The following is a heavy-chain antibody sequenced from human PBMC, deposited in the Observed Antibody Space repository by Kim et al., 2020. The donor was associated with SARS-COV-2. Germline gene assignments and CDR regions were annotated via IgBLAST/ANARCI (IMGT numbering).Heavy chain of an antibody. D-gene: IGHD3-3*01. J-gene: IGHJ4*02. CDR1: GFTFTSSA. CDR3: AAANYDFWSGEGYFDY. V-gene: IGHV1-58*01. CDR2: IVVGSGNT. Sequence: SVKVSCKASGFTFTSSAVQWVRQARGQRLEWIGWIVVGSGNTNYAQKFQERVTISRDMSTSTAYMELSSLRSEDTAVYYCAAANYDFWSGEGYFDYWGQGTLVTISS.